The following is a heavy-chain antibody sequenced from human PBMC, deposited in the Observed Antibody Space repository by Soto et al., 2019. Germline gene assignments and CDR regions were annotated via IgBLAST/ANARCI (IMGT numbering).Heavy chain of an antibody. CDR1: GGSFSGYY. CDR2: INHSGST. V-gene: IGHV4-34*01. D-gene: IGHD3-16*02. Sequence: QVQLQQWGAGLLKPSETLSLTCAVYGGSFSGYYWSWIRQPPGKGLEWIGEINHSGSTNYNPSLKSRVTISVDTSKNQFSLKLSSVTAADTAVYYCARIGKPTITFGGVIVPLYYFDYWGQGTLVTVSS. J-gene: IGHJ4*02. CDR3: ARIGKPTITFGGVIVPLYYFDY.